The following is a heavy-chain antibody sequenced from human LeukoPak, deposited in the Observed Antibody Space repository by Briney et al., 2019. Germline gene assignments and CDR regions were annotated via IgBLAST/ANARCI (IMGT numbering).Heavy chain of an antibody. CDR3: VRDFSLTRLERPFDY. D-gene: IGHD1-1*01. CDR1: GFTFSSYS. CDR2: MKEDGSEI. Sequence: GSLRLSCAASGFTFSSYSMNWVRQAPGKGLEWVANMKEDGSEIYYVDSVKGRFTISRDNAKNSLYLQMNSLRVEDTAVYYCVRDFSLTRLERPFDYWGQGILVTVSS. V-gene: IGHV3-7*01. J-gene: IGHJ4*02.